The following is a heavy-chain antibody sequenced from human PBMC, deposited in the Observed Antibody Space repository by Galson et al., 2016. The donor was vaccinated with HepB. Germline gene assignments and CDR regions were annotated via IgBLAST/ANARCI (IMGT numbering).Heavy chain of an antibody. CDR1: GASFSSGDYY. Sequence: LSLTCTVSGASFSSGDYYWTWIRQPPGKGLEWIGYIYYSGNTFYNPSLKGQFSISVDTFRNQFSLTLSSVTAADTAVYYCVRESWGSTDHLDYWGQGILVPVSS. CDR3: VRESWGSTDHLDY. D-gene: IGHD7-27*01. J-gene: IGHJ4*02. CDR2: IYYSGNT. V-gene: IGHV4-30-4*01.